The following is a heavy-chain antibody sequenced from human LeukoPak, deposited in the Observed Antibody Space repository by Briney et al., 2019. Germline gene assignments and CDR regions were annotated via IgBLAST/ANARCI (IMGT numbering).Heavy chain of an antibody. CDR3: AGDRKSGNFLGEFDH. V-gene: IGHV3-53*01. CDR2: IYSGGNI. J-gene: IGHJ5*02. CDR1: GFTVSSTY. D-gene: IGHD1-26*01. Sequence: GGSLRLSCAASGFTVSSTYMSWVRQAPGKGLEWVSVIYSGGNIYYIDSVRGRFTISRDNSKNTLYLQMTSLRAEDTAIYYCAGDRKSGNFLGEFDHWGQGTLVTVSS.